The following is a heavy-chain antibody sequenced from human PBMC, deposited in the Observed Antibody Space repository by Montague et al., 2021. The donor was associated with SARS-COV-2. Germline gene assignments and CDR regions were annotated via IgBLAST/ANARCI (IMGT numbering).Heavy chain of an antibody. Sequence: SETLSLTCTVSSGSISSSSYYWGWIRQPPGKGLEWIGRIYYSGSTYYNPSLKSRVTISVDTSKNQFSLKLSSVTAADTAVYYCATYYDILTGYYIDAFDIWGQGTMVTVSS. CDR2: IYYSGST. J-gene: IGHJ3*02. CDR3: ATYYDILTGYYIDAFDI. V-gene: IGHV4-39*01. CDR1: SGSISSSSYY. D-gene: IGHD3-9*01.